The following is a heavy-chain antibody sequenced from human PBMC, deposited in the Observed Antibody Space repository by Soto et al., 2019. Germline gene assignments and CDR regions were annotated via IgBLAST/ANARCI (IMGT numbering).Heavy chain of an antibody. V-gene: IGHV4-59*08. CDR1: GGSIDTYY. CDR3: ARRYGTGFDY. Sequence: SETLSLTCTVSGGSIDTYYWSWIRQPPGKGLQWIGYIYYSGSTTYSPSLKSRVTISVDTSKNQFSLKLSSVTAADTAVYYCARRYGTGFDYWGQGTLVTVSS. J-gene: IGHJ4*02. CDR2: IYYSGST. D-gene: IGHD4-17*01.